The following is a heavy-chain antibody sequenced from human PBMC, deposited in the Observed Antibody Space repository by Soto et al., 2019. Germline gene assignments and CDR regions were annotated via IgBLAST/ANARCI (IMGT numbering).Heavy chain of an antibody. D-gene: IGHD5-18*01. CDR1: GFRFTDYA. Sequence: PGGSLRLSCTASGFRFTDYAMHWVRQAPGKGLEWVALITYDGINKYYVDSVKGRFTVSRDDSENTLYLRMNSLRAEDTAIYYCAREPAFARGNKDSWGQGTLVTVSS. V-gene: IGHV3-30-3*01. J-gene: IGHJ4*02. CDR2: ITYDGINK. CDR3: AREPAFARGNKDS.